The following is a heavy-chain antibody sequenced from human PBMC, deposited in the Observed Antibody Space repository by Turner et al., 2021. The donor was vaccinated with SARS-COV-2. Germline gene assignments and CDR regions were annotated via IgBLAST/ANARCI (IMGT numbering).Heavy chain of an antibody. CDR2: ISYDGSNK. CDR3: AKDLGQLDWFDP. CDR1: GFTFSRYG. Sequence: QVQLVESGGGVVQPGRSLRLSCVASGFTFSRYGMHWVRQAPGKGLEWVAVISYDGSNKYYADSVKGRFTISRDNSKNTLYLQMNSLRAEDTAVYYCAKDLGQLDWFDPWGQGTLVTVSS. V-gene: IGHV3-30*18. D-gene: IGHD6-13*01. J-gene: IGHJ5*02.